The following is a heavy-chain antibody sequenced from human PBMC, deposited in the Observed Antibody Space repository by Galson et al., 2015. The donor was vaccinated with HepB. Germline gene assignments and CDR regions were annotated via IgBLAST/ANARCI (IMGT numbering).Heavy chain of an antibody. Sequence: QSGAEVKKPGESLKISCQGSGYRFTSYWIAWVRQMPGQGLERMGIIFPSDSDTRYSPSFQSQITISVDKSISTAYLQWSSLKALDSGIYYCARLRLQQLVTMEFYFDSWGQGTLITVSS. V-gene: IGHV5-51*01. CDR1: GYRFTSYW. CDR2: IFPSDSDT. D-gene: IGHD6-13*01. J-gene: IGHJ4*02. CDR3: ARLRLQQLVTMEFYFDS.